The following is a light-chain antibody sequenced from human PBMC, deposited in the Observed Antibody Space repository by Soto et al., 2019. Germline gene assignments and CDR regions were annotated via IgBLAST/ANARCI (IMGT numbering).Light chain of an antibody. V-gene: IGKV1-39*01. CDR3: QQSYSTPIFT. J-gene: IGKJ3*01. CDR1: QSISSY. Sequence: DIQMNQSPSSLSASVGDRVTITCRASQSISSYLNWYQQKPGKAPKLLIYAASSLQSGVQSRFSGSGSGTDFTLTISSLQPEDFATYYCQQSYSTPIFTFGPGTKVDI. CDR2: AAS.